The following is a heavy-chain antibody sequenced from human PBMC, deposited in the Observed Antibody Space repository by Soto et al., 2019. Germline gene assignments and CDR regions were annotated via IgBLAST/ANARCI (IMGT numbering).Heavy chain of an antibody. J-gene: IGHJ5*02. CDR2: IKQDGSEK. Sequence: GGSLRLSCAASGFTFSSYWMSWVRQAPGKGLEWVANIKQDGSEKYYVDSVRGRFTISRDNAKNSVYLQMDSLRVEDTAVYYCAREGALKPFSSWGQGALVTVSS. CDR3: AREGALKPFSS. V-gene: IGHV3-7*01. CDR1: GFTFSSYW.